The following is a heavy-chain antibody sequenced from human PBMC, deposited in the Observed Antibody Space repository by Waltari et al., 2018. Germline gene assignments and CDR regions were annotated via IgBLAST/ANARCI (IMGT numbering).Heavy chain of an antibody. CDR3: ASTTCGGDCYGVIDYYYYYMDV. CDR2: IYHSGST. V-gene: IGHV4-38-2*01. J-gene: IGHJ6*03. CDR1: GYSISSGYY. D-gene: IGHD2-21*01. Sequence: QVQLQESGPGLVKPSETLSLTCAVSGYSISSGYYWGWIRQPPGQGLEWIGSIYHSGSTYYNPSLKSRVTISVDTSKNQFSLKLSSVTAADTAVYYCASTTCGGDCYGVIDYYYYYMDVWGKGTTVTVSS.